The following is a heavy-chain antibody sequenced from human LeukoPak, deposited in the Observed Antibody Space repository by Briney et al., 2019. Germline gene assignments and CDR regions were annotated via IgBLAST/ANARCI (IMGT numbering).Heavy chain of an antibody. J-gene: IGHJ5*02. V-gene: IGHV4-59*01. Sequence: PSETLSLTCTVSGGSLSRYYWSCIWHPPGKGLEWIGDIYYSGSTNYNPSLKRRVTISVGTSKNQFSLKLSSVTAADTAVYYWARDERTTIFGVVSNWFDPWGQGTLVTVSS. CDR2: IYYSGST. D-gene: IGHD3-3*01. CDR1: GGSLSRYY. CDR3: ARDERTTIFGVVSNWFDP.